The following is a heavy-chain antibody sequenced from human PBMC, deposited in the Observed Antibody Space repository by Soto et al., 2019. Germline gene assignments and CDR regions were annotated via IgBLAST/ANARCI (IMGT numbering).Heavy chain of an antibody. Sequence: GASVKVSCKASGYTFTGYYMHWVRQAPGQGLEWMGWINPNSGGTNYAQKFQGWVTMTRDTSISTAYMELSRLRSDDTAVYYCARAGYYDYVWGSYRPLSVQKEEGGMDVWGQGTTVTVSS. D-gene: IGHD3-16*02. J-gene: IGHJ6*02. CDR2: INPNSGGT. CDR3: ARAGYYDYVWGSYRPLSVQKEEGGMDV. V-gene: IGHV1-2*04. CDR1: GYTFTGYY.